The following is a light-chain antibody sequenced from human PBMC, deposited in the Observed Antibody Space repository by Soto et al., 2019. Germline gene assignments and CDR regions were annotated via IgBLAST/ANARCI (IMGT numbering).Light chain of an antibody. CDR1: QSVSSY. CDR2: GTS. CDR3: QQYDSSPRT. V-gene: IGKV3-20*01. J-gene: IGKJ1*01. Sequence: EIVLTQSPATLSLSPGERATLSCRASQSVSSYLAWYQQKPGQAPRLLIYGTSTRATGIPARFSGSGSGTEFTLTNSRLEPEDFAVYYCQQYDSSPRTFAQGTKLE.